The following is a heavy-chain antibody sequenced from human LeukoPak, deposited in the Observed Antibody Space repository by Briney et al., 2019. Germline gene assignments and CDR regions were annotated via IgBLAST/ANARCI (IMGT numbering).Heavy chain of an antibody. CDR1: GGSISGFY. J-gene: IGHJ6*03. CDR2: IYTSGSP. CDR3: ARDGGSYFRYYMDV. Sequence: SETLSLTCTVSGGSISGFYWSWFRQPAGKGLDWIGRIYTSGSPNYNPSLKSRVTISLDKSTNQFSLNLSSVTAADTAMYYCARDGGSYFRYYMDVWGKGTTVTVSS. V-gene: IGHV4-4*07. D-gene: IGHD1-26*01.